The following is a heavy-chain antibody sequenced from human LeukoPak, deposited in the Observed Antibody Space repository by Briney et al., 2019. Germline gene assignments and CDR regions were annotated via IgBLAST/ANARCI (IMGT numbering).Heavy chain of an antibody. V-gene: IGHV4-4*07. CDR2: IYKSGSNSENT. Sequence: SETLSLTCTVSGGSIRRHHWSWIRQSAGKGLEWMGRIYKSGSNSENTNCNPSLEIRVTVAADTSNNQFSLTLSSVTAAETAVYYCARASLSIGGYSSFDYWGQGILVTVSS. CDR3: ARASLSIGGYSSFDY. J-gene: IGHJ4*02. D-gene: IGHD2-15*01. CDR1: GGSIRRHH.